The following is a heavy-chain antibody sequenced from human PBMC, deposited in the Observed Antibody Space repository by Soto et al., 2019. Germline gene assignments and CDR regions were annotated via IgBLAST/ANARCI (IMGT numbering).Heavy chain of an antibody. CDR2: ISYDGTNK. J-gene: IGHJ4*02. V-gene: IGHV3-30*04. CDR1: GFTFSISP. D-gene: IGHD5-18*01. CDR3: ARDRNTSGRQLLTVNYFDS. Sequence: GGSLRLSCAASGFTFSISPMHWVRQAPGKGPEWVAVISYDGTNKYYADSVKGRFTISRDNSKSTLYLQVDSLRPEDAAVYYCARDRNTSGRQLLTVNYFDSWGQGTLVTVSS.